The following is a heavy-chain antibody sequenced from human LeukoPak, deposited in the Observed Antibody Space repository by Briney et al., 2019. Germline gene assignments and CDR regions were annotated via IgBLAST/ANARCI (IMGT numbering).Heavy chain of an antibody. CDR3: ARALWGGRDYYYMDV. Sequence: GGSLRLSCAASGFAFSSYWMSWVRQAPGKGLEWVANIKQDGSEKYYVDSVKGRFTISRDNAKNSLYLQMNSLRAEDTVVYYCARALWGGRDYYYMDVWGKGTTVTVSS. CDR1: GFAFSSYW. V-gene: IGHV3-7*01. CDR2: IKQDGSEK. J-gene: IGHJ6*03. D-gene: IGHD3-16*01.